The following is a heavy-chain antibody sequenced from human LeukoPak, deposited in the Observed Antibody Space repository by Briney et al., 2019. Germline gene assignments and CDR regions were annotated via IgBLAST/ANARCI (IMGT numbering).Heavy chain of an antibody. CDR3: AKDPGCSGGSCYDAFDI. J-gene: IGHJ3*02. V-gene: IGHV3-23*01. CDR1: GFTFSSYA. CDR2: ISGSGGST. D-gene: IGHD2-15*01. Sequence: PGRSLRLSCAASGFTFSSYAMSWVRQAPGKGLEWVSAISGSGGSTYYADSVKGRFTISRDNSKNTLYLQMNSLRAEDTAVYYCAKDPGCSGGSCYDAFDIWGQGTMVTVSS.